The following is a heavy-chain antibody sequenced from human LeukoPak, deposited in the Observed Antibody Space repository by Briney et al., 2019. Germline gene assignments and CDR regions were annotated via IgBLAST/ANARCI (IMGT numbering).Heavy chain of an antibody. CDR1: GFTFSSYE. CDR2: ISSSGNTI. V-gene: IGHV3-48*03. J-gene: IGHJ4*02. D-gene: IGHD3-10*01. Sequence: PGGSLRLSCAASGFTFSSYEMNWDRQAPGKGLEWVSYISSSGNTIYYADSVKGRFTISRVNAKNSLYLQMNSLRAEDTAVYYCARWGKVRGVNYWGQGTLVTVSS. CDR3: ARWGKVRGVNY.